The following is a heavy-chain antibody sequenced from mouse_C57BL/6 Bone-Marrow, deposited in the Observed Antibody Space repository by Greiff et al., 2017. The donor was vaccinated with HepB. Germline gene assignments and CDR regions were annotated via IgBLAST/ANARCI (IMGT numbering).Heavy chain of an antibody. J-gene: IGHJ3*01. Sequence: EVQGVESGGGLVKPGGSLKLSCAASGFTFSSYTMSWVRQTLEKRLEWVATISGGGGNTYYPDSVKGRFTISRDNAKNTLYLQMSSLRSEDTALYYCARLLPAYWGQGTLVTVSA. CDR1: GFTFSSYT. CDR3: ARLLPAY. CDR2: ISGGGGNT. V-gene: IGHV5-9*01.